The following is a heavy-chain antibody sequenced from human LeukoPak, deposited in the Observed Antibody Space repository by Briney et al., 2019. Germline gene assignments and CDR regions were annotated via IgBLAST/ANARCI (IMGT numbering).Heavy chain of an antibody. V-gene: IGHV3-30-3*01. CDR1: GFTFSSYA. Sequence: GGSLRLSCAASGFTFSSYAMHWVRQAPGKGLESVAVISYDGSNKYYADSVKGRFTISRDNSKNTLYLQMNSLRAEDTAVYYCAKASGSYYDPGGYYGMDVWGQGTTVTVSS. CDR2: ISYDGSNK. CDR3: AKASGSYYDPGGYYGMDV. D-gene: IGHD1-26*01. J-gene: IGHJ6*02.